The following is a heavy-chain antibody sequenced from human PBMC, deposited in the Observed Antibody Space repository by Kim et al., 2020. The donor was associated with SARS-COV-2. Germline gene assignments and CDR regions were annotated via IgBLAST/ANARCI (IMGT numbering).Heavy chain of an antibody. CDR2: VPGDGGRT. Sequence: GGSLRLSCAASGFTVSNYAMSWVRQAPGKGLEWVSTVPGDGGRTYYADSVKGRFTISRDNSKNTVYLQMNSVRAEDTAVYYCAKAQPSSSGWYVFEAWGQGTLVTVSS. V-gene: IGHV3-23*01. CDR3: AKAQPSSSGWYVFEA. D-gene: IGHD6-19*01. CDR1: GFTVSNYA. J-gene: IGHJ5*02.